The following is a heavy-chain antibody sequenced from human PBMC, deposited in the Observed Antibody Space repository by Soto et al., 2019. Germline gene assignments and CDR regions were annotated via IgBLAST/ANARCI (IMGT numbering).Heavy chain of an antibody. V-gene: IGHV1-46*01. CDR3: ARGDILTGYPFDY. D-gene: IGHD3-9*01. CDR2: IDPSGGIT. CDR1: GYSFTNFH. J-gene: IGHJ4*02. Sequence: ASVKVSCKASGYSFTNFHIHWVRQAPGQGLEWMGMIDPSGGITRDAQRLQGRITMTRDASTSTVYMELRSLTSEDTAVYYCARGDILTGYPFDYWGQGTLVTVSS.